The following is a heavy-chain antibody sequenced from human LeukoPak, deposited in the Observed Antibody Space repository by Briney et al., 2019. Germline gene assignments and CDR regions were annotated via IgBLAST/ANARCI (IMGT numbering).Heavy chain of an antibody. CDR2: INPYSGGT. CDR1: GSTFIDYY. CDR3: ARLGLTVTSDIDW. J-gene: IGHJ4*02. D-gene: IGHD4-17*01. Sequence: ASVKVSCKASGSTFIDYYIHWVRQAPGQGLEWMGWINPYSGGTNYAQKFQGRVTMARDTSISTAYMELNSLRSDDTAVYYCARLGLTVTSDIDWWGQGTLVTVSS. V-gene: IGHV1-2*02.